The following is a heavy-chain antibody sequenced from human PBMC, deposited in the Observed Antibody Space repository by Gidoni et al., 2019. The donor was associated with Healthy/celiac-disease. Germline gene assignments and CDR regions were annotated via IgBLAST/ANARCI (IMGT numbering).Heavy chain of an antibody. CDR1: GFTFDDYA. CDR2: ISWNSGSI. Sequence: EVQLVESGGGLVQPGRSLRLSCAASGFTFDDYAMHWVRQAPWKGLEWFSGISWNSGSIGYADSVKGRFTISRDNAKNSLYLQMNSLRAEDTSLYYCAKDIGIAAAGTGLGFDYWGQGTLVTVSS. CDR3: AKDIGIAAAGTGLGFDY. V-gene: IGHV3-9*01. J-gene: IGHJ4*02. D-gene: IGHD6-13*01.